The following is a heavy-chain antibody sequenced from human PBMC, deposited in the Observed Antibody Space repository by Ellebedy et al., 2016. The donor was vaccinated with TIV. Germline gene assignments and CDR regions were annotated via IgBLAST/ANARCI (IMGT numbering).Heavy chain of an antibody. CDR1: GFTFDNYT. J-gene: IGHJ6*02. CDR3: AKDRGLSGYYYYDMDV. V-gene: IGHV3-43*01. D-gene: IGHD3-10*01. Sequence: PGGSLRLSCAASGFTFDNYTMHWVRQAPGKGLEWVSLISWDGGATYYADSVKGRFTISRDNSKNSLYLQMHSLRTEDTALYYCAKDRGLSGYYYYDMDVWGQGTTVTVSS. CDR2: ISWDGGAT.